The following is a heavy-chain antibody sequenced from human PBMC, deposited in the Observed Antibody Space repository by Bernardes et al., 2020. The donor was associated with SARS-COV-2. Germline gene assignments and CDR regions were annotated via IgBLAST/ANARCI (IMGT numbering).Heavy chain of an antibody. D-gene: IGHD2-21*02. J-gene: IGHJ4*02. V-gene: IGHV3-23*01. Sequence: GSLRLSCASSTLPFANYAMCWVRQAPGKGLVWVSTITRGGHIYYADSVKGRFTISRDNPKNTLYLQMNSLTADDTAIYYCAKEPSSCCGGCYYLLDNWGQGTLVTVSS. CDR3: AKEPSSCCGGCYYLLDN. CDR1: TLPFANYA. CDR2: ITRGGHI.